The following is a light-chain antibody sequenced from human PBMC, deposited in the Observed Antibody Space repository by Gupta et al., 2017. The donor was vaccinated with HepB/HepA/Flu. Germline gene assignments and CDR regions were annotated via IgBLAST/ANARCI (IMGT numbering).Light chain of an antibody. CDR3: QQRSNWLYT. J-gene: IGKJ2*01. CDR2: DAS. Sequence: EIVLTQSPATLSLSLGERATLSCRASQNVNTYLAWYQQKLGRAPRLVIYDASKRATGIPARFSGSGSGTDFTLTISSLEPEDVAVYYCQQRSNWLYTFGQGTKLEIK. V-gene: IGKV3-11*01. CDR1: QNVNTY.